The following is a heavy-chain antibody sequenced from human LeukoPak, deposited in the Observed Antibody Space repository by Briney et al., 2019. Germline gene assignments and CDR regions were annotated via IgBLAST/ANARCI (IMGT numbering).Heavy chain of an antibody. CDR1: GYSVSSDDF. CDR2: VSHSGST. Sequence: SETLSLTCTVSGYSVSSDDFWGWIRQPPGEGLEWIGSVSHSGSTYYNPSLKSRVTISIDTSKNQFSLRLSSVTATDTAVYYCARVPSVAGISHYDYWGQGTLVTVSS. D-gene: IGHD6-19*01. V-gene: IGHV4-38-2*02. J-gene: IGHJ4*02. CDR3: ARVPSVAGISHYDY.